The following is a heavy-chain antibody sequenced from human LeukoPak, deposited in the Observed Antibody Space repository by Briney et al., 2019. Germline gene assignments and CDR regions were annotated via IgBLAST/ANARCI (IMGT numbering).Heavy chain of an antibody. Sequence: SETLSLTCTVSGGSTSSYYWSWIRQPPGRGLEWIGYIYYSGSTNYNPSLKSRVTISVDTSKNQFSLKLSSVTAADTAVYYCARVYYGSGSTGYGMDVWGQGTTVTVSS. CDR1: GGSTSSYY. V-gene: IGHV4-59*01. CDR2: IYYSGST. J-gene: IGHJ6*02. CDR3: ARVYYGSGSTGYGMDV. D-gene: IGHD3-10*01.